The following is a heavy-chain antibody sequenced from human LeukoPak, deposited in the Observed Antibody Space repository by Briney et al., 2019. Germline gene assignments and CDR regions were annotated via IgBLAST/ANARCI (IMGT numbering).Heavy chain of an antibody. J-gene: IGHJ4*02. V-gene: IGHV1-18*01. CDR2: ISAYNGNT. CDR1: GYTFTSYG. CDR3: ARDQGYYYDSSGSPFDY. D-gene: IGHD3-22*01. Sequence: GASVKVSCKASGYTFTSYGISWVRQAPGQGLEWMGWISAYNGNTNYAQKFQGRVTMTRDMSTSTVYMELSSLRSEDTAVYYCARDQGYYYDSSGSPFDYWGQGTLVTVSS.